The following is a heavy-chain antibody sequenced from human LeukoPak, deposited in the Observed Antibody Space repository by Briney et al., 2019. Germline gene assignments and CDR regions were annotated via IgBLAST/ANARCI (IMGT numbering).Heavy chain of an antibody. CDR1: GGSISSYY. CDR3: AGSQWQSYFDY. D-gene: IGHD6-19*01. CDR2: IYTSGST. V-gene: IGHV4-4*07. J-gene: IGHJ4*02. Sequence: TSETQSLTCTVSGGSISSYYWSWIRQPAGKGLEWIGRIYTSGSTNYNPSLKSRVTISVDKSKNQFSLKLSSVTAADTAVYYCAGSQWQSYFDYWGQGTLATVSS.